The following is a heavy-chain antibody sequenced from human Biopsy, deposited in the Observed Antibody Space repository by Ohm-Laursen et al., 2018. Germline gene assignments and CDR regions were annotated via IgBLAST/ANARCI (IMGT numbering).Heavy chain of an antibody. J-gene: IGHJ6*02. CDR1: GDSISSDF. Sequence: GTLSLTCTVSGDSISSDFWSWIRQTPGKGLEWIGYISYTGDTNYNPSLESRVTISVDTSKNQFSLRLNSVTAADTAVYYCARATNSTGWPYYYFYGMDVWGQGTTVTVSS. CDR2: ISYTGDT. D-gene: IGHD2/OR15-2a*01. CDR3: ARATNSTGWPYYYFYGMDV. V-gene: IGHV4-59*01.